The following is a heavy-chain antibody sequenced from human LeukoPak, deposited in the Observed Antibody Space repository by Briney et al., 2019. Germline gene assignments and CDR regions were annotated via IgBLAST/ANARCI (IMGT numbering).Heavy chain of an antibody. CDR1: GFTFDDYA. CDR2: ISWNSGSI. Sequence: GGSLRLSCAASGFTFDDYAMHWIRQAPGKGLEWVSGISWNSGSIGYADSVKGRFTISRDNAKNSLYLQMNSLRAEDTALYYCAKSGSGSYYGFFDYWGQGTLVTVSS. V-gene: IGHV3-9*01. D-gene: IGHD1-26*01. CDR3: AKSGSGSYYGFFDY. J-gene: IGHJ4*02.